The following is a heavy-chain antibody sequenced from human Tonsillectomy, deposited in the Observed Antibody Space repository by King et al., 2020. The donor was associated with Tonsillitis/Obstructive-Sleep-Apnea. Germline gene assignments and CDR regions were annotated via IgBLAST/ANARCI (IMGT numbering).Heavy chain of an antibody. CDR3: ASAVLVIDAFDI. Sequence: QLVQSGAEVKKPGESLKISCKGFGYSFTRYWIAWVRQMPGKGLEWMGIIYPGDSDTTYSPSFQGQVTISADKSINTAYLQWSSLKASDTAMYYCASAVLVIDAFDIWGQGTMVTASS. D-gene: IGHD3-9*01. V-gene: IGHV5-51*01. CDR2: IYPGDSDT. CDR1: GYSFTRYW. J-gene: IGHJ3*02.